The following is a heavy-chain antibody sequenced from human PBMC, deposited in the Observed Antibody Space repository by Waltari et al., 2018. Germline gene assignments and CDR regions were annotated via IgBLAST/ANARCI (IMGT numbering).Heavy chain of an antibody. J-gene: IGHJ4*02. CDR3: AKGALRLLEWLLSPFDY. V-gene: IGHV3-30*18. CDR1: GFTFSSYG. D-gene: IGHD3-3*01. CDR2: ISYDGSNK. Sequence: QVQLVESGGGVVQPGRSLRLSCAASGFTFSSYGMHWVRQAPGKGLEWVAVISYDGSNKYDADSVKGRFTISRDNSKNTLYLQMNSLRAEDTAVYYCAKGALRLLEWLLSPFDYWGQGTLVTVSS.